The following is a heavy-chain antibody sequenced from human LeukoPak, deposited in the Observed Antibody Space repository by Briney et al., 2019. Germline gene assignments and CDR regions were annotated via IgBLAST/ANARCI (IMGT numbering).Heavy chain of an antibody. Sequence: PSETLSLTCTVSGGSISSSSYYWGWIRQPPGKGLEWIGSIYYSGSTYYNPSLKSRVTISVDTSKNQFSLKLSSVTAADTAVYYCAREAIAARPLGYYYYGMDVWGQGTTVTVSS. CDR3: AREAIAARPLGYYYYGMDV. CDR1: GGSISSSSYY. D-gene: IGHD6-6*01. CDR2: IYYSGST. J-gene: IGHJ6*02. V-gene: IGHV4-39*07.